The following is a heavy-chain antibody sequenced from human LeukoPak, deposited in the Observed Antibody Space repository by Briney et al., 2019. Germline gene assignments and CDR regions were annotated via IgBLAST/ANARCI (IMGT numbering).Heavy chain of an antibody. CDR1: GYTFTSYG. V-gene: IGHV1-18*01. CDR3: ARVGGYAYYYYYGMDV. CDR2: ISAYNGNT. Sequence: AASVKVSCKASGYTFTSYGISWVRQAPGQGLEWMGWISAYNGNTNYAQKLQGRVTMTTDTSTSTAYMELRSLRSDDTAVYYCARVGGYAYYYYYGMDVWGQGTTVTVSS. D-gene: IGHD5-12*01. J-gene: IGHJ6*02.